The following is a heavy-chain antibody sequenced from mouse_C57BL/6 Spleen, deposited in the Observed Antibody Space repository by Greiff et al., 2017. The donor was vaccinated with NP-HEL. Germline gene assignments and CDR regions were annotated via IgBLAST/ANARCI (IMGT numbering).Heavy chain of an antibody. CDR1: GYTFTSYW. CDR3: ARRGYYGDDGYAMDY. Sequence: VQLQQSGAELVKPGASVKLSCKASGYTFTSYWMQWVKQRPGQGLEWIGEIDPSDSYTNYNQKFKGKATLTVDTSSSTAYMQLSSLTSEDSAVYYCARRGYYGDDGYAMDYWGQGTSVTVSS. CDR2: IDPSDSYT. D-gene: IGHD2-2*01. J-gene: IGHJ4*01. V-gene: IGHV1-50*01.